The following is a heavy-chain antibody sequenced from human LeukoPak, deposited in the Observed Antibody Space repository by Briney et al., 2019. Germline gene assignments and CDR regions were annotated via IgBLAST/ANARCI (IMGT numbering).Heavy chain of an antibody. CDR2: ISSSSSTI. V-gene: IGHV3-48*04. D-gene: IGHD3-22*01. J-gene: IGHJ4*02. CDR3: ARGLHYYDSSGYRHFDY. Sequence: PGGSLRLSCAASGFTFSSYSMNWVRQAPGKGLEWVSYISSSSSTIYYADSVKGRFTISRDNAKNSLYLQMNSLRAEDTAVYYCARGLHYYDSSGYRHFDYWGQGTLVTVSS. CDR1: GFTFSSYS.